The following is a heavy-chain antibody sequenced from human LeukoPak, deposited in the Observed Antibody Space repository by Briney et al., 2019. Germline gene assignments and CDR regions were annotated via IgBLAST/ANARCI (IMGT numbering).Heavy chain of an antibody. CDR1: GSTLSSYW. CDR3: AKYSGSYHRTFFFDY. D-gene: IGHD1-26*01. Sequence: GGSLRLSCAASGSTLSSYWMHWVRQAPGKGLEWVSAIHGSDSTTHYADSVKGRFTLFRDNSRNTLYLQMNSLRAEDTAVYYCAKYSGSYHRTFFFDYWGQGTLVTVSS. V-gene: IGHV3-23*01. J-gene: IGHJ4*02. CDR2: IHGSDSTT.